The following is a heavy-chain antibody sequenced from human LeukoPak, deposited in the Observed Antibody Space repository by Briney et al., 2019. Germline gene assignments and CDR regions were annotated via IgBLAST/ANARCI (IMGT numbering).Heavy chain of an antibody. J-gene: IGHJ4*02. CDR2: IKSKTDGGTT. D-gene: IGHD3-22*01. Sequence: GGSLRLPCAASGFTFSNAWMSWVRQAPGKGLEWVGRIKSKTDGGTTDYAAPVKGRFTISRDDSKNTLYLQMNSLKTEDTAVYYCTTDHSYYYDSSGYLWYFDYWGQGTLVTVSS. CDR3: TTDHSYYYDSSGYLWYFDY. V-gene: IGHV3-15*01. CDR1: GFTFSNAW.